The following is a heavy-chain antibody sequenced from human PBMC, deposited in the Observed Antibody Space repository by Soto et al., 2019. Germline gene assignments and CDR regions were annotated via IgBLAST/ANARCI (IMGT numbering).Heavy chain of an antibody. CDR2: IYSTGST. CDR3: ARDEYYDSNNWFDT. J-gene: IGHJ5*02. D-gene: IGHD3-22*01. V-gene: IGHV4-4*07. CDR1: GGSIKNYY. Sequence: SETLSLTCTVSGGSIKNYYWSWIRQPAGKGLEWIGRIYSTGSTNYNASLKSRVTMSVDTSNNQFSLRLRSVTAAGTAVYYCARDEYYDSNNWFDTWGQGT.